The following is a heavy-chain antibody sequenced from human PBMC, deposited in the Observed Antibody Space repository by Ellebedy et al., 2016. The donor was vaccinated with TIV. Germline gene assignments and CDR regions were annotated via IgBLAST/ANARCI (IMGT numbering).Heavy chain of an antibody. CDR1: GFTFTSSA. Sequence: AASVKVSCKASGFTFTSSAVQWVRQARGQRLEWIGWIVVGSGNTNYAQKFQERVTITRDMSTSTAYMELSSLRSEDTAAYYCAAESRLVGKWLFYWGQGTLVTVSS. J-gene: IGHJ4*02. D-gene: IGHD3-22*01. CDR2: IVVGSGNT. V-gene: IGHV1-58*01. CDR3: AAESRLVGKWLFY.